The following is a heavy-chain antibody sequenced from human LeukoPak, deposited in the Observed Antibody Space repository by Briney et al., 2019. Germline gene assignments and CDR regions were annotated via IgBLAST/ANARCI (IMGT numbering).Heavy chain of an antibody. CDR1: GYTFTSYA. CDR3: ARESVSSFDY. Sequence: ASVKVSCKASGYTFTSYAMHWVRQAPGQRLEWMGWISAYNGNTNYAQKLQGRVTMTTDTSTSTAYMELRSLRSDDTAVYYCARESVSSFDYWGQGTLVTVSS. CDR2: ISAYNGNT. V-gene: IGHV1-18*01. J-gene: IGHJ4*02.